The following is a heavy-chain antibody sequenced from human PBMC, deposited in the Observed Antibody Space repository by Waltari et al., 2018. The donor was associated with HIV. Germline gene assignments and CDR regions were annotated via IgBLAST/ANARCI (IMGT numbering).Heavy chain of an antibody. Sequence: HVHLLQSVAEMIKPVASVKVSCKAPGDIFYSNASNWVRKVPGQWLEGIGWMSPTSVKTGYAQPLESRLTMTSNTFTNTFFLELRSLKPHDTGIYFCAAARPGPLFGDSWGQGTLVNVSS. D-gene: IGHD3-16*01. J-gene: IGHJ5*02. CDR3: AAARPGPLFGDS. CDR2: MSPTSVKT. CDR1: GDIFYSNA. V-gene: IGHV1-8*02.